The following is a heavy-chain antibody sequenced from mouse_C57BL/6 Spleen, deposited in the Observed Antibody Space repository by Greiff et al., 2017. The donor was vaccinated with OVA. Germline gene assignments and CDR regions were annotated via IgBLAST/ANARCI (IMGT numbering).Heavy chain of an antibody. CDR3: VSPMVTTKRAAMDY. D-gene: IGHD2-2*01. CDR2: IRSKSNNYAT. CDR1: GFSFNTYA. Sequence: EVQLQQSGGGLVQPKGSLTLSCAASGFSFNTYAMNWVRQAPGKGLEWVARIRSKSNNYATYYADSVKDRFTISRDDSESMLSLQMNNMKTEDTAMYYCVSPMVTTKRAAMDYWGQGTSVTVSS. J-gene: IGHJ4*01. V-gene: IGHV10-1*01.